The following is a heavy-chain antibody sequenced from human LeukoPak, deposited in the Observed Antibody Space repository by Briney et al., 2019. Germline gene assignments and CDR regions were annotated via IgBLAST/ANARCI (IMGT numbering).Heavy chain of an antibody. CDR3: AKDPLFSGSYPY. J-gene: IGHJ4*02. V-gene: IGHV3-33*06. CDR1: GFTFSSYG. Sequence: QTGGSLRLSCAASGFTFSSYGMHWVRQAPGKGLEWVAVIWYDGSNKYYADSVKGRFTISRDNSKNTLYLQMNSLRAEDTAVYYCAKDPLFSGSYPYWGQGTLVTVSS. CDR2: IWYDGSNK. D-gene: IGHD1-26*01.